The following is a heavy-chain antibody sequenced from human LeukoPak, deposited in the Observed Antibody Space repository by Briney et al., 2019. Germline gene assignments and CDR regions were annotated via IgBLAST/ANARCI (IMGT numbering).Heavy chain of an antibody. CDR1: GASISNYF. CDR3: AREPGDY. V-gene: IGHV4-4*07. Sequence: SETLSLTCTVSGASISNYFWSWIRQPAGRGLEWIGRIDTTGSSNSNPSLKSRITMSVDTSKNQLSLDLSSVTAADTAVYHCAREPGDYWGQGTLVTVSS. CDR2: IDTTGSS. J-gene: IGHJ4*02.